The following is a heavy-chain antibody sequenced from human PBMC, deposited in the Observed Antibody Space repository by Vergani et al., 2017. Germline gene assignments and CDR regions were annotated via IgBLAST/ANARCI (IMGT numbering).Heavy chain of an antibody. CDR3: ARHSSAELGDY. D-gene: IGHD6-6*01. V-gene: IGHV3-48*04. CDR2: ISSSGSTI. J-gene: IGHJ4*02. Sequence: EVQLLESGGGLVQPGGSLRLSCAASGFTFSSYAMSWVRQAPGKGLEWVSYISSSGSTIYYADSVKGRFTISRDNAKNSLYLQMNSLRAEDTAVYYCARHSSAELGDYWGQGTLVTVSS. CDR1: GFTFSSYA.